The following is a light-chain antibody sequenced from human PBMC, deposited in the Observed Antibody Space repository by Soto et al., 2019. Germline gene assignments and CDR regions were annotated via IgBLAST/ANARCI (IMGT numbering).Light chain of an antibody. V-gene: IGKV1-5*03. CDR1: QTISSW. J-gene: IGKJ1*01. CDR3: QHYNSYPDA. Sequence: DIPMSKPPSTLSVSIGERATITCRARQTISSWLAWYQQKPGKAPKLLIYKASTLKSGVPSRFSGSGSGTEFTLTISSLQPEDFATYYCQHYNSYPDAFGQGTKVDIK. CDR2: KAS.